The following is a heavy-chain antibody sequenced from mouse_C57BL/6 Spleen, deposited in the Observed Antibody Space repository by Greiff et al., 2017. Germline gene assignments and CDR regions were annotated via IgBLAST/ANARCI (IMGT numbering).Heavy chain of an antibody. Sequence: EVQGVESGGGLVQPKGSLKLSCAASGFTFNTYAMHWVRQAPGKGLEWVARIRSKSSNYATYYADSVKDRFTISRDDAQSMLYLQMNILRTEDTAMYYCVRAGIYDGAMDYWGQGTSVTVSS. D-gene: IGHD2-3*01. CDR1: GFTFNTYA. J-gene: IGHJ4*01. CDR3: VRAGIYDGAMDY. V-gene: IGHV10-3*01. CDR2: IRSKSSNYAT.